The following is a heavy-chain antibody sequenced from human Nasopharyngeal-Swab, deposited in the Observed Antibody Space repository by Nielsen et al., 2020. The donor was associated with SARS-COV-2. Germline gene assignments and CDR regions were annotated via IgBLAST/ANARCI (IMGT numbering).Heavy chain of an antibody. CDR2: IYSGGST. CDR3: ARESLLNWNDYY. J-gene: IGHJ4*02. D-gene: IGHD1-20*01. Sequence: GESLKISCAASGFTVSSNYMSWVRQAPGKGLEWVSVIYSGGSTYYADSAKGRFTISRDNSKNTLYLQMNSLRAEDTAVYYCARESLLNWNDYYWGQGTLVTVSS. V-gene: IGHV3-66*01. CDR1: GFTVSSNY.